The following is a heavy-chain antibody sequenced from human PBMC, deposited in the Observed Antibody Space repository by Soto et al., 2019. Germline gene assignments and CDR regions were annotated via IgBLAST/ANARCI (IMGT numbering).Heavy chain of an antibody. J-gene: IGHJ6*02. V-gene: IGHV3-7*05. CDR2: INQDGSEE. D-gene: IGHD5-18*01. CDR3: ARDGSTSWYSYDYHGMDV. Sequence: EVQLVESGGGLVQPGGSLRLSCGASGFTFRTYWLSWVRQVPGKGLEWVANINQDGSEENYVDSVKGRFTISRDNAKNSLYLQTSSLTAEDTALYYCARDGSTSWYSYDYHGMDVWGQGTTVTVSS. CDR1: GFTFRTYW.